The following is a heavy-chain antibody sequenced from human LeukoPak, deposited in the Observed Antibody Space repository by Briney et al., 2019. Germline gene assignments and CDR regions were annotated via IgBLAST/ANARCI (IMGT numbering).Heavy chain of an antibody. J-gene: IGHJ4*02. CDR3: AKDLRGRYTSSWYYFDY. Sequence: GGSLRLSCAASGFTFSSYALSWVRQAPGKGLEWVSAISGSGGSTYYADSVKSRFTISRDNSKNTLYLQMSSLRAEDTAVYYCAKDLRGRYTSSWYYFDYWGQGTLVTVSS. CDR2: ISGSGGST. V-gene: IGHV3-23*01. D-gene: IGHD6-13*01. CDR1: GFTFSSYA.